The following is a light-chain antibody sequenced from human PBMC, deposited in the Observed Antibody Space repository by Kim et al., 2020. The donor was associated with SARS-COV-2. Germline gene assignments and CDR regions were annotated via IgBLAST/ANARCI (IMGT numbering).Light chain of an antibody. CDR3: QQYNNWSYT. Sequence: EIVMTQSPATLSVSPGERATLSCRASQSVSSNLAWYQQKPGQAPRLLIYGASNRATGIPARFSGSGSGTEFTLTISSLQSEDFAVYYCQQYNNWSYTFGQGTKLEI. CDR2: GAS. V-gene: IGKV3-15*01. CDR1: QSVSSN. J-gene: IGKJ2*01.